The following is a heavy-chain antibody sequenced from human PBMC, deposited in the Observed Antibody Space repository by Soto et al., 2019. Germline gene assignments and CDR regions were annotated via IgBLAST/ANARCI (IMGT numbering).Heavy chain of an antibody. J-gene: IGHJ6*02. CDR3: ARLGGARDYYYYGMDV. Sequence: PGESLKISCQGSGYSFTSYWIGWVRQMPGKGLEWMGIIYPGDSDTRYSPSFQGQVTISADKSISTAYLQWSSLKASDTAMYYCARLGGARDYYYYGMDVWGQGTTVTVSS. V-gene: IGHV5-51*01. CDR2: IYPGDSDT. D-gene: IGHD1-26*01. CDR1: GYSFTSYW.